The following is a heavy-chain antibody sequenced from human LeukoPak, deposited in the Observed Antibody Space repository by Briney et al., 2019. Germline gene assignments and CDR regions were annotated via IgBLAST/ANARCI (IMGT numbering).Heavy chain of an antibody. CDR1: GFTFDDYA. CDR2: ISWNSGSI. CDR3: ARDQGAAAAPRAINH. V-gene: IGHV3-9*01. D-gene: IGHD6-13*01. J-gene: IGHJ5*02. Sequence: GGSLRLSCAASGFTFDDYAMHWVRQAPGKGLEWVSGISWNSGSIGYADSVKGRFTISRDNAKNSLYLQMNSLRAEDTAVYYCARDQGAAAAPRAINHWGQGTLVTVSS.